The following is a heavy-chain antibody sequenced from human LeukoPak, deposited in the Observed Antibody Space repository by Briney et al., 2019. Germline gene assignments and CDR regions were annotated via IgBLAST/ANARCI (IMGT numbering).Heavy chain of an antibody. Sequence: VASVNVSCKASGGTFSSYAISWVRQAPGQGLEWMGGIIPIFGTANYAQKFQGRATITTDESTSTAYMELSSLRSEDTAVYYCAGYRMGEPRTYWYFDLWGRGTLVTVSS. J-gene: IGHJ2*01. CDR3: AGYRMGEPRTYWYFDL. CDR1: GGTFSSYA. V-gene: IGHV1-69*05. D-gene: IGHD3-16*01. CDR2: IIPIFGTA.